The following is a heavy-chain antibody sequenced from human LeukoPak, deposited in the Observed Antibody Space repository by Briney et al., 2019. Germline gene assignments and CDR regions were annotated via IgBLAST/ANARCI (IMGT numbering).Heavy chain of an antibody. J-gene: IGHJ5*02. V-gene: IGHV3-23*01. CDR1: VLTFSSYA. D-gene: IGHD3-10*01. CDR2: ISGSGGNT. CDR3: AKGPAMVRGTFDP. Sequence: GGCLSLSCATSVLTFSSYAMSGVRRAPGRGLEWVSGISGSGGNTYYADSVKGRFTISRDHSKNTLHLQMNSMRTEDTAVYYCAKGPAMVRGTFDPWGQGTLVTVSS.